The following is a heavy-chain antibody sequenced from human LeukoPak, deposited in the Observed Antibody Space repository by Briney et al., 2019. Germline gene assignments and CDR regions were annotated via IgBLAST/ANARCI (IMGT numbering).Heavy chain of an antibody. Sequence: GRSLRLSCAASGFTFSSYNMNWVRQAPGKGLEWVSTITSTSTYIAYADSVKGRFTISRDNADNSLYLQMNSLRDDDTAVYYCAKERPHGMDVWGQGTSVTVSS. CDR1: GFTFSSYN. D-gene: IGHD6-6*01. CDR2: ITSTSTYI. V-gene: IGHV3-21*01. CDR3: AKERPHGMDV. J-gene: IGHJ6*02.